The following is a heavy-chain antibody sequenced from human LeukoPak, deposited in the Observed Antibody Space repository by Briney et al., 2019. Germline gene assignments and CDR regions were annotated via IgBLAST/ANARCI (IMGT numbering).Heavy chain of an antibody. CDR1: GGSINSYY. J-gene: IGHJ4*02. Sequence: PSETLSLTCTVSGGSINSYYWSWIRQPPGKGLEWIGYIYYSGNTYYNPAFKSRVTISVDTSKNQFSLKLSSVTAADTAVYYCARAVVKMASMIDYWGQGIVVSVSS. CDR3: ARAVVKMASMIDY. CDR2: IYYSGNT. D-gene: IGHD5-24*01. V-gene: IGHV4-59*01.